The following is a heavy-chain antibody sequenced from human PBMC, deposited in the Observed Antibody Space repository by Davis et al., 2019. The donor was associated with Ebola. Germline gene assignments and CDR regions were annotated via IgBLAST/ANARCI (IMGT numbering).Heavy chain of an antibody. J-gene: IGHJ4*02. CDR2: IKQDGSEK. V-gene: IGHV3-7*03. D-gene: IGHD6-13*01. Sequence: PGGSLRLSCAASGFTVSSNYMSWVRQAPGKGLEWVANIKQDGSEKYYVDSVKGRFTISRDNAKNSLYLQMNSLRAEDTALYYCAKANSNSPGYSSSWRLPYFDYWGQGTLVIVSS. CDR3: AKANSNSPGYSSSWRLPYFDY. CDR1: GFTVSSNY.